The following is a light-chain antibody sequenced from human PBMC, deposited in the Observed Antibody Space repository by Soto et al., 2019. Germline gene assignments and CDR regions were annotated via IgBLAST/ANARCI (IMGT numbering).Light chain of an antibody. J-gene: IGKJ2*01. CDR1: QSLVYRNGDTY. CDR3: MQGSYWPYT. V-gene: IGKV2-30*01. CDR2: KVS. Sequence: DIVMTQSPVSLPVSLGQPASISCRSSQSLVYRNGDTYLNWFQQRPGQSPRRLIYKVSNRDSGVPDRFSGSGSGTDFTLKISTAEAEDVGIYYCMQGSYWPYTVGQGTQLEIK.